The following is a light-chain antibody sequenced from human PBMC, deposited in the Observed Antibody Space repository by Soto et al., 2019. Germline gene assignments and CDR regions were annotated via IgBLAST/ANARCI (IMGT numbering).Light chain of an antibody. Sequence: QSALTQPPSASGSPGQSVTISCTGTSSDVGGHDYVSWYQQYPGKAPKLIIYDVSKRPSGVPDRFSGSKSVNTASLTVSGLQAEDEADYYCSSYAGGTKLVFGGGTKLTVL. CDR2: DVS. CDR1: SSDVGGHDY. V-gene: IGLV2-8*01. CDR3: SSYAGGTKLV. J-gene: IGLJ2*01.